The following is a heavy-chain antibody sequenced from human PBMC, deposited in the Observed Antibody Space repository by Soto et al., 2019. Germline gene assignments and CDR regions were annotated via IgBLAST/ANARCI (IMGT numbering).Heavy chain of an antibody. CDR3: ARSQGSSTSLEIYYYDDYGMDV. J-gene: IGHJ6*02. Sequence: QVQLVQSGAEVKKPGSSVKVSCKASGGTFSSYAISWVRQAPGQGLEWMGGIIPISETTNYAQKFQGRVKIAADEYKRTAYMELSSLRSEYTAVYYCARSQGSSTSLEIYYYDDYGMDVWGQGTTVTVSS. V-gene: IGHV1-69*01. CDR2: IIPISETT. D-gene: IGHD2-2*01. CDR1: GGTFSSYA.